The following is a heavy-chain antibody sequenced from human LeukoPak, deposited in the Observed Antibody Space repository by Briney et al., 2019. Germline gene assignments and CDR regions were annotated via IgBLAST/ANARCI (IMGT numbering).Heavy chain of an antibody. J-gene: IGHJ6*03. V-gene: IGHV3-23*01. CDR1: GFTFSFYA. CDR2: ISGSGDRT. CDR3: ARGGTNYYYMDV. Sequence: GGSLRLSCAASGFTFSFYAMSWVRQAPGKGLEWVSAISGSGDRTFYADSVKGRLTISRDNSKNTLYLQLNTVRAEDTALYYCARGGTNYYYMDVWGNGTTVTVSS. D-gene: IGHD3-10*01.